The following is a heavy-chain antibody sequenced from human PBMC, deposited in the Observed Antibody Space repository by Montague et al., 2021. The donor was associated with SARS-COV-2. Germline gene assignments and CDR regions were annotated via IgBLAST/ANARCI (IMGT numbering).Heavy chain of an antibody. V-gene: IGHV3-30*04. Sequence: SLRLSCAATGFTFSSYAMHWVRQAPGKGLEWVAVISYDGSNEYYADSVKGRFTISRDNSKNTLYLQMNSLRAEDTAVYYCARDLGGYFDLWGRGTLVTVSS. D-gene: IGHD1-26*01. CDR3: ARDLGGYFDL. J-gene: IGHJ2*01. CDR1: GFTFSSYA. CDR2: ISYDGSNE.